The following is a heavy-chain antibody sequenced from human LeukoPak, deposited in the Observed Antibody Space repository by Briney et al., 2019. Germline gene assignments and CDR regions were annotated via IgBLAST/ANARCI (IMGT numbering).Heavy chain of an antibody. CDR2: IYTSGST. D-gene: IGHD3-3*01. J-gene: IGHJ6*03. V-gene: IGHV4-4*07. Sequence: PSETLSLTCTVSGGSISSYYWSWIRQPAGKGLEWIGRIYTSGSTNYNPSLKSRVTMSVDTSKNQFSLKLSSVTAADTAVYYCARDSGIFGVVTYYYMDVWGKGTTVTVSS. CDR1: GGSISSYY. CDR3: ARDSGIFGVVTYYYMDV.